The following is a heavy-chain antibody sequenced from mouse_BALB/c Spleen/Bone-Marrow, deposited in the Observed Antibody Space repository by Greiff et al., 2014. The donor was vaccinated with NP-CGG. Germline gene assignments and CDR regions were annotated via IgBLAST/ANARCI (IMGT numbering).Heavy chain of an antibody. CDR3: TTGTTFAY. J-gene: IGHJ3*01. CDR2: IYPSDSDT. V-gene: IGHV1-61*01. Sequence: QVQLQQSGPELVRPGASAKLSCKASGYTFTSYWMNWVKQRPGQGLEWIGNIYPSDSDTNYNQKFKDKATLTVDKSSNTAYMQLSSPTAEASAFYYCTTGTTFAYWGQGTPVTVSS. D-gene: IGHD4-1*01. CDR1: GYTFTSYW.